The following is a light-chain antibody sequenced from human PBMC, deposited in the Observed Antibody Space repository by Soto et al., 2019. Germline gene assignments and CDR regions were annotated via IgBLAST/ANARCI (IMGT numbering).Light chain of an antibody. J-gene: IGKJ2*01. CDR3: HSYGSSAYT. V-gene: IGKV3-20*01. CDR1: QSVRSNY. Sequence: EIVLTQSPGTLSLSPGERATLSCRASQSVRSNYLAWYQQKPGQAPRLLIYGSSSRATVVTDRFSGSGSGTDFTLTISRLEHYAVSLYYCHSYGSSAYTFGQGTKLEIK. CDR2: GSS.